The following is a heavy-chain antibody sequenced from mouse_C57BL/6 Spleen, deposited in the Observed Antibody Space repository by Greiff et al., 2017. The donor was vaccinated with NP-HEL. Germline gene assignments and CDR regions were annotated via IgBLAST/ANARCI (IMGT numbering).Heavy chain of an antibody. CDR2: ISSGGSYT. D-gene: IGHD1-1*01. CDR1: GFTFSSYG. CDR3: ARQNYYGSSYIDY. J-gene: IGHJ2*01. Sequence: EVQGVESGGDLVKPGGSLKLSCAASGFTFSSYGMSWVRQTPDKRLEWVATISSGGSYTYYPASVKGRFTISRDNAKNTLYLQMSSLKSEDTAMYYCARQNYYGSSYIDYWGQGTTLTVSS. V-gene: IGHV5-6*01.